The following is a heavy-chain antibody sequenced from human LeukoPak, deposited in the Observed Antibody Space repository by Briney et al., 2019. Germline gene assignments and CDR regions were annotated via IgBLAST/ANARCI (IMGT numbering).Heavy chain of an antibody. J-gene: IGHJ3*02. CDR1: GYTFTGYY. CDR3: ARDIPSGYDYSNYREEAFDI. CDR2: INPNSGGT. Sequence: ASVKVSCKASGYTFTGYYMHWVRQTPGQGLEWMGWINPNSGGTNYAQKFQGRVTITADESTSTAYMELSSLRSEDTAVYYCARDIPSGYDYSNYREEAFDIWGQGTMVTVSS. D-gene: IGHD4-11*01. V-gene: IGHV1-2*02.